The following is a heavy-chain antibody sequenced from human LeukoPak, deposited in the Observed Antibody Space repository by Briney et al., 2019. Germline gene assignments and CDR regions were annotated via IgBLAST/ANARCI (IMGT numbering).Heavy chain of an antibody. CDR1: GGSISSYY. V-gene: IGHV4-59*12. CDR2: IYYSGRT. D-gene: IGHD6-19*01. CDR3: ARVSSIAVAGNDY. J-gene: IGHJ4*02. Sequence: SETLSLTCTVSGGSISSYYWSWIRQPPGKGLEWIGYIYYSGRTDYNPSLKSRVTISVDTSKHQFSLKLSSVTAADTAVYYCARVSSIAVAGNDYWGQGTLVTVSS.